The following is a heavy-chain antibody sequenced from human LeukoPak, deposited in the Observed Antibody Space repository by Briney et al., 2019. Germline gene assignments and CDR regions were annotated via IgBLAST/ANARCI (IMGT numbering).Heavy chain of an antibody. D-gene: IGHD1-7*01. CDR3: ATAGNYRFDY. V-gene: IGHV3-74*01. CDR2: INPDGSTI. J-gene: IGHJ4*02. Sequence: PGGSLRLSCAASGFTFSNYWVHWVRQAPGKGQVWVSRINPDGSTINYADSVKGRFTISRDNAKNTLYLQMNSLRAEDTAVYYCATAGNYRFDYWGQGTLVTVSS. CDR1: GFTFSNYW.